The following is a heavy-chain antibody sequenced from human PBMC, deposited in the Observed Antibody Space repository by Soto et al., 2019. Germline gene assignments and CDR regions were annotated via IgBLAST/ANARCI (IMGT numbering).Heavy chain of an antibody. J-gene: IGHJ6*03. Sequence: ASVKVSCKASGYTFTSYGISWVRQAPGQGLEWMGWISAYNGNTNYAQKLQGRVTMTTDTSTSTAYMELRSLRSDDTAVYYCARRPGAYGSGSYGYMDVWGKGTTVTVSS. V-gene: IGHV1-18*01. CDR1: GYTFTSYG. CDR3: ARRPGAYGSGSYGYMDV. D-gene: IGHD3-10*01. CDR2: ISAYNGNT.